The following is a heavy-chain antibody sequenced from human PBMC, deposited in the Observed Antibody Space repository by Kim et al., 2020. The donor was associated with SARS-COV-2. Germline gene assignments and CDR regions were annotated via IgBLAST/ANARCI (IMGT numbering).Heavy chain of an antibody. CDR3: ARTFYDSSAYYYVDY. Sequence: ASVKVSCKASGYTFTTYGMNWVRQAPGQGLEWMGWINTNTGNPTFAQGFTGRFVFSLDTSVSTAYLQISSLKAEDTAVYYFARTFYDSSAYYYVDYWGQGTLVTVSS. CDR1: GYTFTTYG. V-gene: IGHV7-4-1*02. J-gene: IGHJ4*02. D-gene: IGHD3-22*01. CDR2: INTNTGNP.